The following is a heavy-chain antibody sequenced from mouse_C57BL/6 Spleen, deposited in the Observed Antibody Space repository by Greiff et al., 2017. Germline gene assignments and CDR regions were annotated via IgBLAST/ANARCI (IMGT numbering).Heavy chain of an antibody. D-gene: IGHD1-1*01. Sequence: VKLMESGPELVKPGASVKISCKASGYAFSSSWMNWVKQRPGKGLEWIGRIYPGDGDTNYNGKFKGKATLTADKSSSTAYMQLSSLTSEDSAVYFCARERDYGSFAYWGQGTLVTVSA. J-gene: IGHJ3*01. CDR1: GYAFSSSW. CDR2: IYPGDGDT. V-gene: IGHV1-82*01. CDR3: ARERDYGSFAY.